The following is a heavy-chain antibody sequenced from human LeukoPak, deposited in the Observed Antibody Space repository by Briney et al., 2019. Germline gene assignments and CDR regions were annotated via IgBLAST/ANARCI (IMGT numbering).Heavy chain of an antibody. D-gene: IGHD3-22*01. CDR3: ARRLNYYDSSGYYRYDAFDI. V-gene: IGHV4-59*08. CDR1: GGSIRSDY. J-gene: IGHJ3*02. CDR2: IYHSGSTIYHSGST. Sequence: PSETLSLTCTVSGGSIRSDYWSWIRQPPGKGLEWIGYIYHSGSTIYHSGSTNYNPSLKSRVTISVDMSKNQFSLKLSSVTAADTAVYYCARRLNYYDSSGYYRYDAFDIWGQGTMVTVSS.